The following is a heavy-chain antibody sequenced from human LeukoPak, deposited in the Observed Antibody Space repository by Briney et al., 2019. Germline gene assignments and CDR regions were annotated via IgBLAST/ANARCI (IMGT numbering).Heavy chain of an antibody. CDR1: EFTFSRYA. J-gene: IGHJ4*02. CDR2: ISGSGGST. CDR3: AKDRDYYDSSGSW. D-gene: IGHD3-22*01. V-gene: IGHV3-23*01. Sequence: GSLRLSCAASEFTFSRYAMSWVRQAPGKGLEWVPTISGSGGSTYYADSVKGRFTISRDNSKNTLYLQMNSLRAEDTAVYYCAKDRDYYDSSGSWWGQGTLVTVSS.